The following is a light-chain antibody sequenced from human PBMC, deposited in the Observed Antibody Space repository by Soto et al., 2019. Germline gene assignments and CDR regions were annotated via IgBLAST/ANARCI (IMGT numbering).Light chain of an antibody. Sequence: DIQMTQSPSTLSASVGDRVTITCRASQSISSWLAWYQQKPGKAPKLLIYKASSLESGVPSRFSGSGSGTAFPLTISSLQPDDFATYYCQQYNSYWTFGQGTKVEIK. V-gene: IGKV1-5*03. CDR3: QQYNSYWT. J-gene: IGKJ1*01. CDR1: QSISSW. CDR2: KAS.